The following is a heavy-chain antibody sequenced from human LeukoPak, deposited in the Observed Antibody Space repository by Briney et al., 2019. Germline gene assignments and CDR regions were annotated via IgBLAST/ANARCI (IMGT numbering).Heavy chain of an antibody. CDR1: GGSISSSNW. V-gene: IGHV4-4*02. D-gene: IGHD3-22*01. J-gene: IGHJ4*02. CDR2: IYHSGST. Sequence: PSGTLSLTCAVSGGSISSSNWWSWVRQPPGKGLEWIGEIYHSGSTNYNPSLKSRVTISVDKSKNQFSLKLSSVTATDTAVYYFPRVGYYYDSSGYNNYWGQGTLVTVSS. CDR3: PRVGYYYDSSGYNNY.